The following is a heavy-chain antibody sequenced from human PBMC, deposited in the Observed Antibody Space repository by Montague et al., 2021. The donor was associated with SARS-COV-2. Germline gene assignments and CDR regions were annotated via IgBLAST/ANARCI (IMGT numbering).Heavy chain of an antibody. J-gene: IGHJ6*02. Sequence: CAISGDSVSRNSATWNWVRQSPSRGLEWLGRTYYRSKWDNDYAVSVRGRVTTNPDTSKNQFSLQLNSVTPEDTAIYYCTSGREGNYNVMDVWGQGTTVTVSS. V-gene: IGHV6-1*01. CDR2: TYYRSKWDN. D-gene: IGHD1-1*01. CDR3: TSGREGNYNVMDV. CDR1: GDSVSRNSAT.